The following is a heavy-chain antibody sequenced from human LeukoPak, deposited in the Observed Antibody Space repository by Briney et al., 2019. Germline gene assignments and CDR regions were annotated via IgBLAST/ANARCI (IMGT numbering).Heavy chain of an antibody. V-gene: IGHV1-18*01. J-gene: IGHJ4*02. CDR2: ISGYNSNT. CDR3: ARDYGYGVTVMISDDY. D-gene: IGHD5-12*01. CDR1: GFTFSGYG. Sequence: ASVKVSCKASGFTFSGYGINWLRQAPGQGLEWMGWISGYNSNTNYAQKLQGRVTMTTDTSTSTAYMELRSLRSDDTAMYYCARDYGYGVTVMISDDYWGQGTLVTVSS.